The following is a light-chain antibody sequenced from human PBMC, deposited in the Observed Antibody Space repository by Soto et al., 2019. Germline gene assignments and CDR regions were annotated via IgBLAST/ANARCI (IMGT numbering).Light chain of an antibody. CDR1: QSVTSD. CDR2: GAA. CDR3: QQYNQWPLT. J-gene: IGKJ4*02. V-gene: IGKV3-15*01. Sequence: ETVMTQSPVTLYVSPGQRVTLSCRASQSVTSDLAWYQQRPGQAPRLLLYGAATRATGIPARFSGSGSGTEFTLTISSLQSEDFALYYCQQYNQWPLTFGGGTKVEIK.